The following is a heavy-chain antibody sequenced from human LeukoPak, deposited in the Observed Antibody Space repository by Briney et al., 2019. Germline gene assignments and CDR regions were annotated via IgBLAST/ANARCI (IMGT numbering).Heavy chain of an antibody. D-gene: IGHD5-12*01. V-gene: IGHV3-23*01. CDR1: GFTFSSYA. CDR3: AKCIVATNYYYYYMDV. CDR2: ISGSGDTT. Sequence: PGGSLRLSCAASGFTFSSYAMTWVRQAPGKGLEWVSTISGSGDTTYYADSVKGRLTISRDNPKNTLYLQMNSLRAEDTAVYYCAKCIVATNYYYYYMDVWGKGTTVTVSS. J-gene: IGHJ6*03.